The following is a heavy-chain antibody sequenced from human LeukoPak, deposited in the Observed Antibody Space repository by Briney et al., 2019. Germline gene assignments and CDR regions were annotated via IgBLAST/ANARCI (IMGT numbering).Heavy chain of an antibody. CDR2: MSHDGRKE. CDR3: ARDREQLLVLHYFDY. CDR1: GFTFTSYA. V-gene: IGHV3-30*04. Sequence: GGSLRLSCAASGFTFTSYAVYWVRQAPGKGLEWVAVMSHDGRKEYYADSVKGRFTISRDNSKNTLFLEMNSLRAEDTAVYYCARDREQLLVLHYFDYWGQGTLVTVSS. D-gene: IGHD6-13*01. J-gene: IGHJ4*02.